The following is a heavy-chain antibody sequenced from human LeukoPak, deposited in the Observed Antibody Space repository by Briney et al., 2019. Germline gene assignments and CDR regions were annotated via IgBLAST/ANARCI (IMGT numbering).Heavy chain of an antibody. V-gene: IGHV4-61*02. CDR2: IYTSGST. CDR1: GGSISSGSYY. D-gene: IGHD3-3*01. CDR3: ARDGSRFLEWPQFDI. Sequence: PSETLSLTCTVSGGSISSGSYYWSWIRQPAGKGLEWIGRIYTSGSTNYNPSLKSRVTITVDTSKNKFSLKLSSVTAADTAVYYCARDGSRFLEWPQFDIWGQGTMVTVSS. J-gene: IGHJ3*02.